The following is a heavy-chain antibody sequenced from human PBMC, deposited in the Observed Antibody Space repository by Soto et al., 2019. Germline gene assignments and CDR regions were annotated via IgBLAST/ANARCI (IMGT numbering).Heavy chain of an antibody. V-gene: IGHV4-31*03. Sequence: SETLSLTCTVSGGSIRCGDYYWSWIRQHPGKGLEWIGHISYSGSTSYSPSLKSRITMSVDTSKNQFSLRLRSVTAADTAVYYCARGYGSIWNWFDPWGQGTLVTVSS. D-gene: IGHD6-13*01. J-gene: IGHJ5*02. CDR1: GGSIRCGDYY. CDR3: ARGYGSIWNWFDP. CDR2: ISYSGST.